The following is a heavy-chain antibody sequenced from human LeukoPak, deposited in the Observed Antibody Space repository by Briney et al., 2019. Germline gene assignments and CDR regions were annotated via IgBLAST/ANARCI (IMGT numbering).Heavy chain of an antibody. CDR2: INRDGREE. V-gene: IGHV3-7*01. J-gene: IGHJ4*02. CDR3: VGRRTSAAGNF. D-gene: IGHD6-13*01. CDR1: GFTFSNYW. Sequence: PGGSLRLSCAASGFTFSNYWMNWVRQAPGKGLQWVANINRDGREEYYVDSVEGRFTISRDNAKNSLSLQMSGLRAEDTAVYYCVGRRTSAAGNFWGQGTLVTVSS.